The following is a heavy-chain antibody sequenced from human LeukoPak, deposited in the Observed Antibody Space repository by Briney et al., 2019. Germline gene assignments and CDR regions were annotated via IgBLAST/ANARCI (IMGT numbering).Heavy chain of an antibody. Sequence: GASVKVSCKASGYTFTGYYMHWVRQAPGQGLEWMGWINPNSGGTNYAQKFQGRVTMTRDTSISTAYMERSRLRSDDTAVYYCARKYYYDSSGYYWGQGTLVTVSS. CDR2: INPNSGGT. CDR1: GYTFTGYY. D-gene: IGHD3-22*01. V-gene: IGHV1-2*02. J-gene: IGHJ4*02. CDR3: ARKYYYDSSGYY.